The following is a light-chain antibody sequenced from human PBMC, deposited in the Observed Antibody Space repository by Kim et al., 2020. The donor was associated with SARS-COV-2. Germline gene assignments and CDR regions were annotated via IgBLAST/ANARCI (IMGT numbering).Light chain of an antibody. CDR3: QAWDSNTVV. Sequence: SVSPGKTASIICSGDKLGDKYASWYQQKPGQSPVVVIYQGKNRPSGIPERFSGSSSGNTATLTISETQAMDEADYYCQAWDSNTVVFGGGTRLTVL. CDR1: KLGDKY. V-gene: IGLV3-1*01. J-gene: IGLJ2*01. CDR2: QGK.